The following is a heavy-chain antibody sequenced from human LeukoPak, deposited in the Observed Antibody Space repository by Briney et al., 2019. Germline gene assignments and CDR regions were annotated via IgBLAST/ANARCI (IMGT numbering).Heavy chain of an antibody. CDR3: ARRDGGNSEDGIWDYYYYMDV. CDR1: GGTFSSYA. Sequence: SVKVSCKASGGTFSSYAISWVRQAPGQGLEWMGGIIPIFGTANYAQKFQGRVTITTDESTSTAYMELSSLRSEDTAVYYCARRDGGNSEDGIWDYYYYMDVWGKGTTVTVSS. V-gene: IGHV1-69*05. J-gene: IGHJ6*03. CDR2: IIPIFGTA. D-gene: IGHD4-23*01.